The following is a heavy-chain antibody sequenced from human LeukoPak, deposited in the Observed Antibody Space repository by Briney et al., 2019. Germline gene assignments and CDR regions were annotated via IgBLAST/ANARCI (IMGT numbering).Heavy chain of an antibody. D-gene: IGHD3-22*01. CDR2: GHYSGRN. CDR1: GYSISSGYY. V-gene: IGHV4-38-2*01. J-gene: IGHJ4*02. CDR3: ARQPDTSDSSAYYGGDY. Sequence: SETLSLICAVSGYSISSGYYWGWIRQPPGKGLEWIGSGHYSGRNYYNPSLKSRVTISVDTSKNQFSLKLSSVTAADTAVYYCARQPDTSDSSAYYGGDYWGQGTLVTVSS.